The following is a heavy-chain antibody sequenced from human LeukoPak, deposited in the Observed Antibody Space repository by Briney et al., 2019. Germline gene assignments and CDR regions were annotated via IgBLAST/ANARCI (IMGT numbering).Heavy chain of an antibody. CDR3: ARGRSAYDSSAYYYGN. CDR2: INHSGST. CDR1: GGSFSDYY. Sequence: SETLSLTCAVYGGSFSDYYWSWIRQPPGKGLEWIGEINHSGSTNYNPSLKSRATTSVDTSKNQFSLKLTSMTAADTAVYYCARGRSAYDSSAYYYGNWGQGILVTVSS. J-gene: IGHJ4*02. D-gene: IGHD3-22*01. V-gene: IGHV4-34*01.